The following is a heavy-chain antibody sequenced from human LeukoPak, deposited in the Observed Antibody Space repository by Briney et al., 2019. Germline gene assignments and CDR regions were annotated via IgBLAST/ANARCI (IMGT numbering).Heavy chain of an antibody. CDR3: AKAARLLWFGEFTSPY. CDR2: ISGSGGST. D-gene: IGHD3-10*01. CDR1: GFTFSSYA. Sequence: GGSLRLSCAASGFTFSSYAMSWVRQAPGKGLEWVSAISGSGGSTYYADSVKGRFTISRDNSKNTLYLQMNSLRAEDTSVYYCAKAARLLWFGEFTSPYWGQGTLVTVSS. V-gene: IGHV3-23*01. J-gene: IGHJ4*02.